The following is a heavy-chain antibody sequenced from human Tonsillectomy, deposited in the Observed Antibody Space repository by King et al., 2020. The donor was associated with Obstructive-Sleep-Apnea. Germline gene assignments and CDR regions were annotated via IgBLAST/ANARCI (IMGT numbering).Heavy chain of an antibody. CDR2: ISGYNGNT. Sequence: QLVQSGAEVKRPGASVKVSCKASGYTFTKYGITWVRQAPGQGLEWMGWISGYNGNTNYAQKLQGRVTMTTDTSTSTAYMEVRSLRSDDTAVFYCARTVITMIRGAIPEGFYFDYWGQGTLVTVSS. CDR3: ARTVITMIRGAIPEGFYFDY. V-gene: IGHV1-18*01. J-gene: IGHJ4*02. D-gene: IGHD3-10*01. CDR1: GYTFTKYG.